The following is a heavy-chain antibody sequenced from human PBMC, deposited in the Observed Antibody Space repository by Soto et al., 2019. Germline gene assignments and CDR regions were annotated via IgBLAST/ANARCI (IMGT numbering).Heavy chain of an antibody. CDR2: ISYDGSNK. CDR3: AKVLSASGSGDYYNYYGADV. D-gene: IGHD3-10*01. J-gene: IGHJ6*02. V-gene: IGHV3-30*18. CDR1: GFTFSSYD. Sequence: GGSLRPSCAASGFTFSSYDMHWVRQAPGKGLEWVAVISYDGSNKYYADSVKGRFTISRDNSKNTLYLQMNSLRAEDTAVYYYAKVLSASGSGDYYNYYGADVWGQGTTVTVSS.